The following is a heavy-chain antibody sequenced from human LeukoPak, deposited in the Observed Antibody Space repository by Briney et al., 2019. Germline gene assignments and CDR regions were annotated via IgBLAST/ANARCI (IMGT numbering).Heavy chain of an antibody. CDR1: GFTFDDYA. D-gene: IGHD6-19*01. J-gene: IGHJ4*02. CDR3: ASEPRIAVAGFDY. CDR2: ISYDGSNK. Sequence: PGGSLRLSCAASGFTFDDYAMHWVRQAPGKGLEWVAVISYDGSNKYYADSVKGRFTISRDNSKNTLYLQMNSLRAEDTAVYYCASEPRIAVAGFDYWGQGTLVTVSS. V-gene: IGHV3-30*04.